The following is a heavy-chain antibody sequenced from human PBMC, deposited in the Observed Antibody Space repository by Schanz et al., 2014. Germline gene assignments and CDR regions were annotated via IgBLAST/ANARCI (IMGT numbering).Heavy chain of an antibody. CDR2: ISGSGGDT. CDR3: AKGQLLSYYFDY. V-gene: IGHV3-23*04. Sequence: EVQLVESGGVVAQPGGSLRLSCEASGFSFSVSWMNWVRQAPGKGLEWVSAISGSGGDTYYADSVKGRFTISRDNSKNTLYLQMNSLRAEDTAVYYCAKGQLLSYYFDYWGQGTLVTVSS. CDR1: GFSFSVSW. D-gene: IGHD2-21*01. J-gene: IGHJ4*02.